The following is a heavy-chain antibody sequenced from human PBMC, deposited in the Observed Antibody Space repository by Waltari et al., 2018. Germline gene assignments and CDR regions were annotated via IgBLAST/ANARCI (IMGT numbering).Heavy chain of an antibody. CDR2: IIPVFNTP. D-gene: IGHD3-22*01. CDR3: ARGFSDGTGYYYHYFHF. Sequence: QVQLVQSGAELKKPGSSVKVSCKASGGPFSTYSLNWVRQAPGQGLAWLGGIIPVFNTPKSAQKFQDRVTITADESTNTAYMELSSLTSEDTAVYYCARGFSDGTGYYYHYFHFWGQGTLVTVSS. J-gene: IGHJ4*02. CDR1: GGPFSTYS. V-gene: IGHV1-69*01.